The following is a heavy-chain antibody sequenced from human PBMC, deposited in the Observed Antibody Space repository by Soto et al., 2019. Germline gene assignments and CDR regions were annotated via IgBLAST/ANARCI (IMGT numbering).Heavy chain of an antibody. CDR3: AKGTLRYFALPLYYFDY. Sequence: GGSLRLSCAASGFTFSSYAMSWVRQAPGKGLEWVSAISGSGGSTYYADSVKGRFTISRDNSKNTLYLQMNSLRAEDTAVYYCAKGTLRYFALPLYYFDYWGQGTLVTVSS. CDR2: ISGSGGST. V-gene: IGHV3-23*01. CDR1: GFTFSSYA. J-gene: IGHJ4*02. D-gene: IGHD3-9*01.